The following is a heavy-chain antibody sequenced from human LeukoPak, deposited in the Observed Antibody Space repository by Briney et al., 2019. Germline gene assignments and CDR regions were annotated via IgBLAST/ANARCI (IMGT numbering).Heavy chain of an antibody. D-gene: IGHD3-3*01. CDR3: ARAVFWSGYYTDPLVQYFFDY. J-gene: IGHJ4*02. CDR2: ISSSGNS. V-gene: IGHV4-59*08. Sequence: SETLSLTCTVSGVSIGNYYWTWILQPPGKGLEWIGYISSSGNSNYNPSLKSRVTMSVDTSKNRFSLRLSSVTAADTAIYYCARAVFWSGYYTDPLVQYFFDYWGQGTLITVSS. CDR1: GVSIGNYY.